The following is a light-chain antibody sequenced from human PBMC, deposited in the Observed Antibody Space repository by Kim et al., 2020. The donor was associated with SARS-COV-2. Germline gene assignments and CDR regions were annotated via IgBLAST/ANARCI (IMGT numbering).Light chain of an antibody. Sequence: QSITISCTGPSSDVGGYNYFSWYQHHPGKAPKLMIYDVSNRPSGVSNRLSGSKSGNTASLTISGLQAEDEADYYCSSYTSSSTYVFGTGTKVTVL. CDR2: DVS. V-gene: IGLV2-14*03. CDR1: SSDVGGYNY. J-gene: IGLJ1*01. CDR3: SSYTSSSTYV.